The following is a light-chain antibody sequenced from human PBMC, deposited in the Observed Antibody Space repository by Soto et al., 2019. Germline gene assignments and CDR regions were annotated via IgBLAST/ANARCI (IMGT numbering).Light chain of an antibody. CDR2: AAS. CDR3: QQSYSTPIT. J-gene: IGKJ5*01. V-gene: IGKV1-39*01. CDR1: QSISSY. Sequence: DIQMTQSPSSLSASVGDRVTITCRASQSISSYLNWYQQKPGKAPKLLIYAASSLQSGVPSRFSGSGSGTDFTLTISNLQPEDFATYYCQQSYSTPITFGQGTRLKIK.